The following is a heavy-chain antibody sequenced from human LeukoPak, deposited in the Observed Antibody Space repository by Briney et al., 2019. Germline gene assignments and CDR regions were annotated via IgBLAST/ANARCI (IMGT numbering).Heavy chain of an antibody. Sequence: PSQTLSLTCAVSGGSISSGGYSWSWIRQPPGKGLEWIGYIYHSGSTYYNPSLKSRVTISVDRSKNQFSLKLSSVTAADTAVYYCARGVGATYWYLDLWGRGTLVTVSS. D-gene: IGHD1-26*01. CDR2: IYHSGST. J-gene: IGHJ2*01. V-gene: IGHV4-30-2*01. CDR3: ARGVGATYWYLDL. CDR1: GGSISSGGYS.